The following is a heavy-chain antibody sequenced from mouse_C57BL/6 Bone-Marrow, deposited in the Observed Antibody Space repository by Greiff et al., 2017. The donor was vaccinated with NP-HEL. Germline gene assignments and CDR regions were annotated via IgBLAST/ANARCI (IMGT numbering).Heavy chain of an antibody. Sequence: QVQLQQPGAELVRPGTSVKLSCKASGYTFTSYWMHWVKQRPGQGLAWIGVIDPSDSYTNYNQKFKGKATLTVDTSSSTAYMQLSSLTSEDSAVYYCARVGYNWYFDVWGTGTTVTVSS. CDR2: IDPSDSYT. D-gene: IGHD2-2*01. J-gene: IGHJ1*03. V-gene: IGHV1-59*01. CDR3: ARVGYNWYFDV. CDR1: GYTFTSYW.